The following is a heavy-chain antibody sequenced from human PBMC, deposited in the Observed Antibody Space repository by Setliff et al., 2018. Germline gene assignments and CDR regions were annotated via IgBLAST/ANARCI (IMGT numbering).Heavy chain of an antibody. V-gene: IGHV3-66*02. CDR2: IDQGSNG. J-gene: IGHJ6*03. CDR1: GFTFRDYS. Sequence: PGESLKISCATSGFTFRDYSLTWVRQAPGKGLEWVSGIDQGSNGYYPDSMKGRFTISRDNSRNTISLQINDLRSEDTAVYYCARGRSTYFIDVWGKGTTVTVSS. CDR3: ARGRSTYFIDV. D-gene: IGHD1-26*01.